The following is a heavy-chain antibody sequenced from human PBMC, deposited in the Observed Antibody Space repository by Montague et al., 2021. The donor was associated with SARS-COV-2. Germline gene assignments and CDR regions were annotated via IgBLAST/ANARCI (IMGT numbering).Heavy chain of an antibody. CDR3: VRATLYMDV. Sequence: SLRLSCAASGFIFGDYWMSWVRQAPGKGLEWVANIKLDGSEKYSVDSVKGRFTVSRDNAKNSLYLQMNSLRAEDTAVYCCVRATLYMDVWGKGTTVTVSS. CDR2: IKLDGSEK. J-gene: IGHJ6*03. V-gene: IGHV3-7*01. CDR1: GFIFGDYW.